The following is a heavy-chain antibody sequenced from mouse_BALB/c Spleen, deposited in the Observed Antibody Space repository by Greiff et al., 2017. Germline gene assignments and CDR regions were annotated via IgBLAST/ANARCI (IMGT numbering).Heavy chain of an antibody. CDR3: ARNLNYYGSSYLYAMDY. CDR1: GFSLTSYG. Sequence: QVQLQQSGPGLVQPSQSLSITCTVSGFSLTSYGVHWVRQSPGKGLEWLGVIWSGGSTDYNAAFISRLSISKDNSKSQVFFKMNSLQANDTAIYYCARNLNYYGSSYLYAMDYWGQGTSVTVSS. J-gene: IGHJ4*01. D-gene: IGHD1-1*01. V-gene: IGHV2-2*02. CDR2: IWSGGST.